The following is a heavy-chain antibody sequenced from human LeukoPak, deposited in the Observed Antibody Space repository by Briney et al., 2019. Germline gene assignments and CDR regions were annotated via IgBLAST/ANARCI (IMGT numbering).Heavy chain of an antibody. V-gene: IGHV3-30-3*01. CDR1: GFTFSSYA. CDR3: ARDHRYCSGGSCYSYYYYGMDV. D-gene: IGHD2-15*01. CDR2: ISYDGSNK. Sequence: GGSLRLSCAASGFTFSSYAMHWVRQAPGKGLEWVAVISYDGSNKYYADSVKGRFTISRDNSKNTLYLQVNSLRAEDTAVYYCARDHRYCSGGSCYSYYYYGMDVWGQGTTVTVSS. J-gene: IGHJ6*02.